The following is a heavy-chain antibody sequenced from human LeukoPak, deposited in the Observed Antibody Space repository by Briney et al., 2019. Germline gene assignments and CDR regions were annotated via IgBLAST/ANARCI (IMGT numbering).Heavy chain of an antibody. J-gene: IGHJ6*04. V-gene: IGHV3-7*01. Sequence: GGSLRLACAASGFTFGSYWMSWVRQAPGKGLEWVANIKQDGSEKYYVDSVKGRFTISRDNAKNSLYLQMNSLRAEDTAVYYCAELGITMIGGVWGKGTTVTISS. CDR2: IKQDGSEK. CDR3: AELGITMIGGV. CDR1: GFTFGSYW. D-gene: IGHD3-10*02.